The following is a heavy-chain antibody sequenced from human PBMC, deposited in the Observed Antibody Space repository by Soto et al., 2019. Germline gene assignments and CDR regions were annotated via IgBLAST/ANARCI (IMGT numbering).Heavy chain of an antibody. D-gene: IGHD3-22*01. CDR2: IWYDGSNK. J-gene: IGHJ3*02. Sequence: GGSLRLSCAASGFTFSSYGMHWVRQAPGKGLEWVAVIWYDGSNKYYADSVKGRFTISRDNSKNTLYLQMNSLRAEDTAVYYCARGQRTKNYYDSSGHAFDIWGQGTMVTVSS. CDR1: GFTFSSYG. CDR3: ARGQRTKNYYDSSGHAFDI. V-gene: IGHV3-33*01.